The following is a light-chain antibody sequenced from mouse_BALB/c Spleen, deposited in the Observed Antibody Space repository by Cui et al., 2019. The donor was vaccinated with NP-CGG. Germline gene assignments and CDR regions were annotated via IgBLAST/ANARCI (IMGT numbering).Light chain of an antibody. CDR3: ALWYSNHWV. CDR2: GTN. V-gene: IGLV1*01. Sequence: QAVVTQESALTKSPGETVNLTCRSSTGAVTTSNYANWVQEKPDHLFTGLIGGTNNRAPGVPARFSGSLIGDKAALTITGAQTEDEAIYFCALWYSNHWVFGGGTKLTVL. CDR1: TGAVTTSNY. J-gene: IGLJ1*01.